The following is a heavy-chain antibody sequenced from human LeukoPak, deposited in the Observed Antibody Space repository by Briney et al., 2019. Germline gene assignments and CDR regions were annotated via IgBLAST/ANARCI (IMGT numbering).Heavy chain of an antibody. CDR3: AREDRYYDILTGYYFEGFDY. CDR2: ISSSSSYI. V-gene: IGHV3-21*01. J-gene: IGHJ4*02. CDR1: GFTFSTYS. D-gene: IGHD3-9*01. Sequence: GGFLRLSCAASGFTFSTYSMNWVRQAPGKGLEWVSSISSSSSYIHYADSVKGRFTISRDNAKNSLYLQINSLRAEDTAVYYCAREDRYYDILTGYYFEGFDYWGQGTLVTVSS.